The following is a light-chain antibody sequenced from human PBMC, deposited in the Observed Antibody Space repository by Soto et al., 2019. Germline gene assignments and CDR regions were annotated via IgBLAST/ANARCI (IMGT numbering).Light chain of an antibody. V-gene: IGLV1-40*01. CDR2: GNS. CDR3: QSYDSSLSIWV. Sequence: QDVVTQPPSVSGAPGQRVTISCTGSSSNIGAGYDVHWYQQLPGTVPKLLIYGNSDRPSGVPDRFSGSKSGTSASLAITGLQAEDEADYYCQSYDSSLSIWVFGGGTKLTVL. CDR1: SSNIGAGYD. J-gene: IGLJ3*02.